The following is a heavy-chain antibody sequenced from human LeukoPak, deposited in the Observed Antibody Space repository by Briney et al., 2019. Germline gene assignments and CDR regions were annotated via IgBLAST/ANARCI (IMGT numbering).Heavy chain of an antibody. D-gene: IGHD2-8*01. V-gene: IGHV3-53*04. CDR1: GFSASINY. CDR3: AREVMAKRRAFDI. CDR2: IYSDDRT. Sequence: GGSLRLSCAASGFSASINYMSWVRQAPGQGLEWVSVIYSDDRTYYADSVKGRFTISRHTSKKTLYLQMNSLRAEDTDVYYCAREVMAKRRAFDIWGQGTVVTVSS. J-gene: IGHJ3*02.